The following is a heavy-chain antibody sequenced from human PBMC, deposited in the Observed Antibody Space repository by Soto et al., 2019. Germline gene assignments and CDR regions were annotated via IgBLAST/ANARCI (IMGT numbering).Heavy chain of an antibody. CDR1: GFSLSTRGEG. V-gene: IGHV2-5*01. D-gene: IGHD3-10*01. CDR2: SYWNDDK. CDR3: AHRTYYYGSGHVFQH. Sequence: SGPTLVNPPQTLTLTCTFSGFSLSTRGEGVGWIRQPPGKALEWLALSYWNDDKRYSPSLKSRLTITKGTSEDQVVLTMTNMDPVDTATYYCAHRTYYYGSGHVFQHWGQGTLVTVSS. J-gene: IGHJ1*01.